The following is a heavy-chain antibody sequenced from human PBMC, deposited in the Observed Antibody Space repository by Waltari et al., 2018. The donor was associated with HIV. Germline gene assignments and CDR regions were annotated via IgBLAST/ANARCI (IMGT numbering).Heavy chain of an antibody. Sequence: QVQLQESGPGLVKPSGTLTLTCAVSGDSISSSTWWSWVRQPPGKGLEWIGEIYHSGSTNYNPSLKSRVTISVDKSKNQFSLNLRSVTAADTAVYYCARDPRVAFDFTTAGYYGMDVWGQGATLTVSS. V-gene: IGHV4-4*02. J-gene: IGHJ6*02. CDR2: IYHSGST. CDR3: ARDPRVAFDFTTAGYYGMDV. D-gene: IGHD3-9*01. CDR1: GDSISSSTW.